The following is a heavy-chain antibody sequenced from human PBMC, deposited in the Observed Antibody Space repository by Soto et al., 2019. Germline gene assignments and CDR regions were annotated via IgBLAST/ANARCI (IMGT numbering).Heavy chain of an antibody. V-gene: IGHV3-23*01. CDR1: GFAFSDYA. J-gene: IGHJ4*02. CDR3: AKGRTSVDF. Sequence: EVHLLESGGGLVQPGGSLRLSCAASGFAFSDYAMTWVRQAPGKGMEWVSDISDGDGATHYAYSVKGRVTISRDESKNTLSLQMDSLRAEDAAVYYCAKGRTSVDFWGPGTLVTVAA. D-gene: IGHD6-6*01. CDR2: ISDGDGAT.